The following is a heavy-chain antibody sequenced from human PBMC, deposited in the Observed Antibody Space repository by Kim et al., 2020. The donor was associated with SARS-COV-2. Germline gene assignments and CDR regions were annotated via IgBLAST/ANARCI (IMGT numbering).Heavy chain of an antibody. Sequence: GGSLRLSCAASGFTFTTSGMHWVRQAPGKGLEWVAVISYDGIKKYFADSVRGRFTISRDNSENTLSLQMNSLRADDTAVYYCATSFRDTAMDPSYYYGL. CDR3: ATSFRDTAMDPSYYYGL. J-gene: IGHJ6*01. CDR1: GFTFTTSG. CDR2: ISYDGIKK. V-gene: IGHV3-33*05. D-gene: IGHD5-18*01.